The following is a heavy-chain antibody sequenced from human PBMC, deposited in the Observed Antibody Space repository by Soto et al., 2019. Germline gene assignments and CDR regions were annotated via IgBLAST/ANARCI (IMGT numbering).Heavy chain of an antibody. J-gene: IGHJ4*02. CDR3: ARGGDTVVRTPFFDY. V-gene: IGHV1-69*12. D-gene: IGHD2-15*01. CDR1: GGTFSSYA. Sequence: QVQLVQSGAEVKKPGSSVKVSCKASGGTFSSYAISWVRQAPGQGLEWMGGIIPIFGTANYAQKFQGRVTITADESRSTADMELSSVRSEDTAVYYCARGGDTVVRTPFFDYWGQGALVTVSS. CDR2: IIPIFGTA.